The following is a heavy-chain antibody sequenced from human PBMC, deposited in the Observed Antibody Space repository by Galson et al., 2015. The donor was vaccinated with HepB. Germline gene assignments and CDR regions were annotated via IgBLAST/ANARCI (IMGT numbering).Heavy chain of an antibody. D-gene: IGHD3-10*01. Sequence: SLRLSCAASGFTFSSYWMSWVRQAPGKGLEWVANIKQDGSEKYYVDSVKGRFTISRDNSKNTLYLQMNSLRAEDTAVYYCAKDKGSGSYYKPPDYYGMDVWGQGTTVTVSS. CDR3: AKDKGSGSYYKPPDYYGMDV. J-gene: IGHJ6*02. V-gene: IGHV3-7*03. CDR2: IKQDGSEK. CDR1: GFTFSSYW.